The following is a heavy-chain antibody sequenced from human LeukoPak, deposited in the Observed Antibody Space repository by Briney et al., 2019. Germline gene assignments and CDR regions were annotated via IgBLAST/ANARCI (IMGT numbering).Heavy chain of an antibody. CDR2: IKHSGST. V-gene: IGHV4-34*01. Sequence: SETLSLTCAVYSGSFSGYYWSWIRQPPGKGLEWIGEIKHSGSTNYNPSLKSRVTISVDTSKNQFSLKLSSVTAADTAVYYCARGWPSARYYFDYWGQGTLVTVSS. CDR3: ARGWPSARYYFDY. D-gene: IGHD6-6*01. J-gene: IGHJ4*02. CDR1: SGSFSGYY.